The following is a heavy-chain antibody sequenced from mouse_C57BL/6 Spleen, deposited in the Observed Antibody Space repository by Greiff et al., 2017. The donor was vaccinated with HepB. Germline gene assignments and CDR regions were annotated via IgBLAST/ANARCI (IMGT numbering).Heavy chain of an antibody. J-gene: IGHJ1*03. Sequence: EVKLQESGAELVRPGASVKLSCTASGFNIKDDYMHWVKQRPEQGLEWIGWIDPENGDTEYASKFQGKATITADTSSNTAYLQLSSLTSEDTAVYYCTTLYGNYGYFDVWGTGTTVTVSS. CDR3: TTLYGNYGYFDV. V-gene: IGHV14-4*01. D-gene: IGHD2-1*01. CDR2: IDPENGDT. CDR1: GFNIKDDY.